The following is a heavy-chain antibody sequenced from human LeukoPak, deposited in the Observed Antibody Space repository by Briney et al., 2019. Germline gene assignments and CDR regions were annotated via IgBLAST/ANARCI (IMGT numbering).Heavy chain of an antibody. CDR2: IYYSGST. V-gene: IGHV4-39*07. CDR3: ARVWSNWGLSFDY. Sequence: PSETLSLTCTVSGGSISSSSYYWGWIRQPPGKGLEWIGSIYYSGSTYYNPSLKSRVTISVDTSKNQFSLKPSSVTAADTAVYYCARVWSNWGLSFDYWGQGTLVTVSS. D-gene: IGHD7-27*01. CDR1: GGSISSSSYY. J-gene: IGHJ4*02.